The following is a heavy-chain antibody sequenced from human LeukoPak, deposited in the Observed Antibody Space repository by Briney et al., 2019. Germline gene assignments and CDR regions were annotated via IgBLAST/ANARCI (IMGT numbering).Heavy chain of an antibody. Sequence: SETLSLTCTVSGGSISSYYWSWIRQPAGKGLEWIGRIYTSGSTNYNPSLKSRVTMSVDTSKNQFSLKLSSVTAADTAVYYCARGDYYDSSGYYYIGGAFDIWGQGTMVTVSS. CDR3: ARGDYYDSSGYYYIGGAFDI. CDR2: IYTSGST. J-gene: IGHJ3*02. D-gene: IGHD3-22*01. V-gene: IGHV4-4*07. CDR1: GGSISSYY.